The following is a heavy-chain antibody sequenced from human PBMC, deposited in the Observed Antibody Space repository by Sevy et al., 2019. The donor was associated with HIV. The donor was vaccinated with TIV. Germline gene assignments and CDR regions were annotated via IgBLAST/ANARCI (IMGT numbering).Heavy chain of an antibody. CDR2: INPNSGGT. Sequence: ASVKVSCKASGYTFTGYYMHWVRQAPGQGLEWMGWINPNSGGTNYAQKFQGWVTMTRDTSISTAYMELSRLRSDDTAVYYCASEVRDFWSGYYRFDPWGQGTLVTVSS. CDR1: GYTFTGYY. D-gene: IGHD3-3*01. J-gene: IGHJ5*02. V-gene: IGHV1-2*04. CDR3: ASEVRDFWSGYYRFDP.